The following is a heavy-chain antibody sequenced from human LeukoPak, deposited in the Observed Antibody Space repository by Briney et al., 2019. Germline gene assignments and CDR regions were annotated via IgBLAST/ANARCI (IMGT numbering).Heavy chain of an antibody. V-gene: IGHV3-21*01. Sequence: NPGGSLRLSCAASGFTFSSYSMNWVRQAPGKWLEWVSSISSSSSYIYYADSVKGRFTISRDNAKNSLYLQMNSLRAEDTAVYYCASLGVTTIDYWGQGTLVTVSS. CDR3: ASLGVTTIDY. J-gene: IGHJ4*02. CDR2: ISSSSSYI. D-gene: IGHD1-14*01. CDR1: GFTFSSYS.